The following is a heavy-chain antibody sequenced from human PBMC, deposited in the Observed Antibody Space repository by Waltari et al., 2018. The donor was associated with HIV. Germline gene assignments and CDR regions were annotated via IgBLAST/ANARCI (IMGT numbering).Heavy chain of an antibody. V-gene: IGHV4-39*07. CDR1: GGSISSSSYY. D-gene: IGHD6-19*01. CDR2: IYYSGST. J-gene: IGHJ5*02. Sequence: QLQLQESGPGLVKPSETLSLTCTVSGGSISSSSYYWGWIRQPPGKGLEWIGSIYYSGSTYYNPSLKSRVTISVDTSKNQFSLKLSSVTAADTAVYYCARVRAVAGTLHWFDPWGQGTLVTVSS. CDR3: ARVRAVAGTLHWFDP.